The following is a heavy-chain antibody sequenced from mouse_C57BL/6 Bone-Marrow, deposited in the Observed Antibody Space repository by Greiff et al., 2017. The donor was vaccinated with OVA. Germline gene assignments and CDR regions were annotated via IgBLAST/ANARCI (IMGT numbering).Heavy chain of an antibody. Sequence: EVQLVESGGDLVKPGGSLKLSCAASGFTFSSYGMSWVRQTPDKRLEWVATIRSGGSYTYYPDSVKGRFTITRDNAKNTLYLQMSSLKSEDAAFYYSAGRNCYGSSLDYWGKGTTVTVSS. V-gene: IGHV5-6*01. J-gene: IGHJ2*01. CDR3: AGRNCYGSSLDY. CDR1: GFTFSSYG. CDR2: IRSGGSYT. D-gene: IGHD1-1*01.